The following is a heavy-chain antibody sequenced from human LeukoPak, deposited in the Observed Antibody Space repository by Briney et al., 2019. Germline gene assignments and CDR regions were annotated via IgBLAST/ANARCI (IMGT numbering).Heavy chain of an antibody. CDR2: IIPILGIA. V-gene: IGHV1-69*04. Sequence: SVTLSCTASGGTFTSYAISWVRQAPGQGLEWMGRIIPILGIANHAQKFQGRVTITADKSTSTAYMELSSLRSEDTAVYYCARAAQPTYCSGGSCYIAEYFQHWGQGTLVTVSS. J-gene: IGHJ1*01. D-gene: IGHD2-15*01. CDR3: ARAAQPTYCSGGSCYIAEYFQH. CDR1: GGTFTSYA.